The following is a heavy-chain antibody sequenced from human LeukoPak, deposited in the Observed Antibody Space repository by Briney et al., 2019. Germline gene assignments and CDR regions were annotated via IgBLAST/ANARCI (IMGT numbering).Heavy chain of an antibody. CDR3: AKHGYSSGWPQVPSDH. CDR2: ISGNGGST. Sequence: PGGSLRLSCAASGFTFSSYAMSWVRQAPGKGLEWVSVISGNGGSTSYADSVKGRFTISRDDSKDTLYLQMNSQRAGDTAIYYCAKHGYSSGWPQVPSDHWGQGTLVTVSS. V-gene: IGHV3-23*01. D-gene: IGHD6-19*01. CDR1: GFTFSSYA. J-gene: IGHJ4*02.